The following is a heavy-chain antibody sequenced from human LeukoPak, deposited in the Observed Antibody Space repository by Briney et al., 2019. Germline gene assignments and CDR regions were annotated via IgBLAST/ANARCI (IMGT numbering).Heavy chain of an antibody. CDR1: GGSISSSSYY. CDR2: FYYSGST. D-gene: IGHD3-10*01. J-gene: IGHJ4*02. Sequence: SETLSLTCTVSGGSISSSSYYWGWIRQPPGKGLEWIGSFYYSGSTYYNPSLKSRVTISVDTSKNQFSLKLSSVTAADTAVYYCAKPGSYRGGYYFDYWGQGTLVTVSS. V-gene: IGHV4-39*07. CDR3: AKPGSYRGGYYFDY.